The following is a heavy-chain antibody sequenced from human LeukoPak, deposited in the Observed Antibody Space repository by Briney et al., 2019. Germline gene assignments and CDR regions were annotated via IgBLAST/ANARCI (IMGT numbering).Heavy chain of an antibody. CDR1: GFTFTSNA. V-gene: IGHV3-23*01. Sequence: GGSLRLSCACSGFTFTSNALTWVRQAPGKGLEWVSSISGTGSSTYHADSVKGRFTISRDNSKNTLYLQMNSLRAEDTALYYCAKIEDSTGTTDWGQGTLVTVSS. J-gene: IGHJ4*02. D-gene: IGHD1-1*01. CDR3: AKIEDSTGTTD. CDR2: ISGTGSST.